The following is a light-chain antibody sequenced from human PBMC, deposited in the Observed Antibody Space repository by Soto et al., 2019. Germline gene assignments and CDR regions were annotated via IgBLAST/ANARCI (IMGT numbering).Light chain of an antibody. CDR1: QTVHNA. CDR3: QQYDNWPPLT. Sequence: EIVMTQSPATLSVSPGEGATLSCRASQTVHNALAWYQHKPGQAPRLLIYDASTRATGIPARFSGSGSGTEFTLAISSLQSEDFAVYYCQQYDNWPPLTFGGGTKVEI. CDR2: DAS. V-gene: IGKV3-15*01. J-gene: IGKJ4*01.